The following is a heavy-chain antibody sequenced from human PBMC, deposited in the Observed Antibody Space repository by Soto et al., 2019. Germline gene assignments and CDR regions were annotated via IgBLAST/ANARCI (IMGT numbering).Heavy chain of an antibody. J-gene: IGHJ6*03. CDR2: ISSDGSHQ. CDR3: ARRGYGSRWPNVYMDV. Sequence: GGSLRLSCAAAGSTFTNYAVHWVRQAPGKGLEWVAVISSDGSHQYYAESVRGRFTISRDNFKNTVSLQMGSLRAEDMALYYCARRGYGSRWPNVYMDVWGEGTTVTVSS. D-gene: IGHD6-13*01. V-gene: IGHV3-30*04. CDR1: GSTFTNYA.